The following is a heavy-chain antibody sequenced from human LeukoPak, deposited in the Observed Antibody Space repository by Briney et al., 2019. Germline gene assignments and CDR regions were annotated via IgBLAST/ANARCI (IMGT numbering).Heavy chain of an antibody. V-gene: IGHV3-7*01. CDR2: IKQDGSEK. J-gene: IGHJ6*03. D-gene: IGHD2-21*01. Sequence: GGSLRLSCAASGFTFSSYWMSWVRQAPGKGLEWVANIKQDGSEKYYVDSVKGRFTISRDNAKNSLYLQMNSLRAEDTAVYYCAKAYCGGDCYSNYYYYMDVWGKGTTVTVSS. CDR1: GFTFSSYW. CDR3: AKAYCGGDCYSNYYYYMDV.